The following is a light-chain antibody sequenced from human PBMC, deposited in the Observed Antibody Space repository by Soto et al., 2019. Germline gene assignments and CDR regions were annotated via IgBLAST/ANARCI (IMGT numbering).Light chain of an antibody. CDR2: WAS. J-gene: IGKJ4*01. CDR1: KSILYKFNNKNY. V-gene: IGKV4-1*01. CDR3: QQYYISPVFT. Sequence: VMTQSPDSLALSLGERAAINCRSSKSILYKFNNKNYLAWYQQKPGQPPKLLFSWASTREPGVPDRFSGSGSGTDFTLTINSLQAEDVLVFYCQQYYISPVFTVGGGTKVEI.